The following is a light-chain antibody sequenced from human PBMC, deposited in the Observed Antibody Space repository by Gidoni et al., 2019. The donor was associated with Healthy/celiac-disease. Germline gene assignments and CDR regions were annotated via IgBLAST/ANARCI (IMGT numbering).Light chain of an antibody. Sequence: QSVLTPPPSASGTPAPRVTISCSGSSSNIGSNTVNWYQQLPGTAPKLLIYSNNQRPSGVPDRFSGSKSGTSASLAISGLQSEDEADYYCAAWDDSLNGWVFGGGTKLTVL. CDR1: SSNIGSNT. CDR2: SNN. V-gene: IGLV1-44*01. CDR3: AAWDDSLNGWV. J-gene: IGLJ3*02.